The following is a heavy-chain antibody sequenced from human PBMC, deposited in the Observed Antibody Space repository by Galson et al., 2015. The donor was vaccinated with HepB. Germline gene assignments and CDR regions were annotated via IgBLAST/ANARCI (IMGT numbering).Heavy chain of an antibody. CDR3: ARISRTAGEWYYFDY. CDR2: IDWDDDK. Sequence: PALVKPTQTLTLTCTFSGFSLSTSGMCVSWIRQPPGKALEWLARIDWDDDKYYSTSLKTRLTISKDTSKNQVVLTMTNMDPVDTATYYCARISRTAGEWYYFDYWGQGTLVTVSS. J-gene: IGHJ4*02. D-gene: IGHD1-1*01. V-gene: IGHV2-70*11. CDR1: GFSLSTSGMC.